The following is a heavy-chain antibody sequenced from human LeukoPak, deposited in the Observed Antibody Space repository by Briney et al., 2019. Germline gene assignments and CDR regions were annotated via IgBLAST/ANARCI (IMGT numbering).Heavy chain of an antibody. D-gene: IGHD4-23*01. CDR2: IIPIFGTA. V-gene: IGHV1-69*05. CDR3: ARDGDDYGGNSGSYDY. Sequence: ASVKVSCKASGGTFSSYAISWVRQAPGQGLEWMGGIIPIFGTANYAQKFQGRVTITTDESTSTAYMELSSLRSEDTAVYYCARDGDDYGGNSGSYDYWGQGTLVTVSS. CDR1: GGTFSSYA. J-gene: IGHJ4*02.